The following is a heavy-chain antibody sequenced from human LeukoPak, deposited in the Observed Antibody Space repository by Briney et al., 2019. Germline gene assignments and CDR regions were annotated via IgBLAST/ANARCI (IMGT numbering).Heavy chain of an antibody. Sequence: GGSLRLSCAASGFTFSSYWMSWVRQAPGKGLEWVANIKQDGSEKYYVDSVKGRFTIPRDNAKNSLYLQMNSLRAEDTAVCYCARDGDPLTGSNWFDPWGQGTLVTVSS. D-gene: IGHD1-20*01. CDR3: ARDGDPLTGSNWFDP. CDR2: IKQDGSEK. J-gene: IGHJ5*02. V-gene: IGHV3-7*01. CDR1: GFTFSSYW.